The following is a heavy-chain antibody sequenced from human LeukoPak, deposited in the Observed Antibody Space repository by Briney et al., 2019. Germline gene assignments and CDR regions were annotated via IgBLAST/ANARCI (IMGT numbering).Heavy chain of an antibody. CDR1: GFTFSSSA. Sequence: GGSRRLSCAASGFTFSSSAMSWVRQAPGKGLEWVSGISGGGGSTYYADSVKGRFTISRDNSKNTLYLQMNSLRAEDTAVYYCAKDLGDSIPEAFDIWGQGTMVTVSS. V-gene: IGHV3-23*01. CDR2: ISGGGGST. J-gene: IGHJ3*02. D-gene: IGHD3-16*01. CDR3: AKDLGDSIPEAFDI.